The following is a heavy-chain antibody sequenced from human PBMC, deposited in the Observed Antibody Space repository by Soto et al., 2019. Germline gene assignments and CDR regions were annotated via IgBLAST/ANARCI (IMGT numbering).Heavy chain of an antibody. V-gene: IGHV5-51*01. Sequence: WESLKISCKGSGHSFTNYWIGWVRKMPGKGLEWMGIIYPGDSDPRYSPSFQGQVTISADKSISTAFLQWSSLEASDTAMFYCARRSDVYGGDAFEIWGQGTMVTVS. D-gene: IGHD4-17*01. J-gene: IGHJ3*02. CDR2: IYPGDSDP. CDR3: ARRSDVYGGDAFEI. CDR1: GHSFTNYW.